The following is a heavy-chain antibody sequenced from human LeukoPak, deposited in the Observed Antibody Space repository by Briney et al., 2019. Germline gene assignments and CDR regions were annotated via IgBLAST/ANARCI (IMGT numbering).Heavy chain of an antibody. Sequence: GGSLRLSCVASGFTVSSNYMGWVRQAPGKGLEWVSIIYGGSSASYADSVKGRFSISRDNSKNTVYLQMNSLRGDDTAVYYCARMSSYGDFPAYWGQGTLVTVSS. CDR3: ARMSSYGDFPAY. D-gene: IGHD4-17*01. V-gene: IGHV3-66*01. CDR2: IYGGSSA. J-gene: IGHJ4*02. CDR1: GFTVSSNY.